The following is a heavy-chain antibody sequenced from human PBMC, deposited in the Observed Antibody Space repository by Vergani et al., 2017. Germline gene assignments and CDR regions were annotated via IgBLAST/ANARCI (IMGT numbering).Heavy chain of an antibody. CDR2: SKSKTDGGTT. J-gene: IGHJ4*02. D-gene: IGHD1-14*01. V-gene: IGHV3-15*01. Sequence: EVELVESGGGLEKPGGSLRLSCAASGFTFSNAWMSWVRQAPGKGLEWVGRSKSKTDGGTTDYAAPVKGRFTISRDDSKNTLYLQMNSLKTDDTAVYYCTTEIASRKDYWGLGTLVTVSS. CDR1: GFTFSNAW. CDR3: TTEIASRKDY.